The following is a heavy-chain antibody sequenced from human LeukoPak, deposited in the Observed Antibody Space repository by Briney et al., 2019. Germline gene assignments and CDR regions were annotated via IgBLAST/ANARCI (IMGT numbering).Heavy chain of an antibody. D-gene: IGHD3-22*01. Sequence: GGSLRLSCVASGFTFSSYAMSWVRQAPGKGLEWVSAISGSGGSTYYADSVKGRFTISRDNSKNTLYLQMNSLRAEDTAVYYCAKTVIVVVIEYFQHWGQGTLVTVSS. CDR2: ISGSGGST. V-gene: IGHV3-23*01. CDR1: GFTFSSYA. CDR3: AKTVIVVVIEYFQH. J-gene: IGHJ1*01.